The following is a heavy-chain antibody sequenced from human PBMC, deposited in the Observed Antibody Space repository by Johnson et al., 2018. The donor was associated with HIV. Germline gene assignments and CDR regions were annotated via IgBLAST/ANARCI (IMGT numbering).Heavy chain of an antibody. V-gene: IGHV3-9*01. CDR1: GFTFDDYA. J-gene: IGHJ3*02. D-gene: IGHD3-16*01. CDR2: ISWNSGSI. Sequence: VQLVESGGGVVQPGRSLRLSCAASGFTFDDYAMHWVRQAPGKGLEWVSGISWNSGSIGYADSVKGRFTISRDNAKNSLYLQMNSLRAEDTAVYYCAGGGKDHAFDSWGQGTMVTVSS. CDR3: AGGGKDHAFDS.